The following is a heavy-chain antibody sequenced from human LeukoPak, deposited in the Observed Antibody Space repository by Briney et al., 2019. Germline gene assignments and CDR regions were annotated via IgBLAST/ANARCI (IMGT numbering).Heavy chain of an antibody. V-gene: IGHV4-39*07. CDR1: GGSISSSSYY. CDR2: IYYSGST. Sequence: KPSETLSLTCTVSGGSISSSSYYWGWIRQPPGKGLEWIGSIYYSGSTYYNPSLKSRVTISVDTSKNQFSLKLSSVTAADTAVYYCARAAELEPIVHLDYWGQGTLVTVSS. D-gene: IGHD1-26*01. CDR3: ARAAELEPIVHLDY. J-gene: IGHJ4*02.